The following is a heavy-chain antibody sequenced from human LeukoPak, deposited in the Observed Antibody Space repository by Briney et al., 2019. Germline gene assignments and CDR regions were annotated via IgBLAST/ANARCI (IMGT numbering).Heavy chain of an antibody. J-gene: IGHJ5*02. CDR2: ISSSSSYI. CDR3: ARDRIVVVPAAHIWFDP. V-gene: IGHV3-21*01. D-gene: IGHD2-2*01. Sequence: TGGSLRLSCAASGFTFSSYSMNWVRQAPGKGLEWVSSISSSSSYIYYADSVKGRFTISRDNAKNSLYLQMNSLRAEDTAVYYCARDRIVVVPAAHIWFDPWGQGTLVTVSS. CDR1: GFTFSSYS.